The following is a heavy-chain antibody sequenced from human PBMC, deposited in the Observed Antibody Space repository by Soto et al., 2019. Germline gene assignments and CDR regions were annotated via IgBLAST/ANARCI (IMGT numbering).Heavy chain of an antibody. CDR2: ISPDGSST. D-gene: IGHD1-26*01. CDR1: GFSFSTYW. Sequence: EVQLVESGGGLVQPGGSLRLSCADSGFSFSTYWMHWVRQGPGKGLVWVSRISPDGSSTNYADSVRGRFTLSRDNAKNTLYMQMDSLRAEDTAISYCARSPGGYYVDWGQGTMVTVS. CDR3: ARSPGGYYVD. V-gene: IGHV3-74*01. J-gene: IGHJ3*01.